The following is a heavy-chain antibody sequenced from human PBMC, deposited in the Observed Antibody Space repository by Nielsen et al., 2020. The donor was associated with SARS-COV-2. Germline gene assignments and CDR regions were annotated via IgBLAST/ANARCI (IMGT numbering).Heavy chain of an antibody. Sequence: ASVKVSCKASGYTFTHYYIYWVRQAPGQGLEWMGMINPSDGDTSYAQKFQARVTMTRDTSTSTVYMDLSSLRSEDTAVYYCARAPSTFYGMDVWGQGTTVTVSS. CDR3: ARAPSTFYGMDV. J-gene: IGHJ6*02. V-gene: IGHV1-46*01. D-gene: IGHD3-16*01. CDR1: GYTFTHYY. CDR2: INPSDGDT.